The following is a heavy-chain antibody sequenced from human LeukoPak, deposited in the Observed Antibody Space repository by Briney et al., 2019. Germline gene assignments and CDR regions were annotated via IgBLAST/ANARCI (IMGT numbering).Heavy chain of an antibody. CDR3: ARDAAYGYDRFDY. CDR2: ITNSGSTI. Sequence: GGSLRLSCAASGFTFSDYYMSWIRQAPGKGLEWVSYITNSGSTIYYADSVKGRFTISRDNAKNSLYLQMNSLRAEDTAVYYCARDAAYGYDRFDYWGQGTQVTVSS. CDR1: GFTFSDYY. D-gene: IGHD5-18*01. J-gene: IGHJ4*02. V-gene: IGHV3-11*04.